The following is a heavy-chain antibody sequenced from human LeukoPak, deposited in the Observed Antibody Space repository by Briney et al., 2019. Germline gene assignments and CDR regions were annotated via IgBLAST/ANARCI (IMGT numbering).Heavy chain of an antibody. D-gene: IGHD5-12*01. Sequence: GGSLRLSCAASGFTFSSYWVHWVRQASGKGLVWVSRINSDGSSTNYADSVKGRFTISRDNAKNTLYLQMNSLRAEDTAVYYCVRDRGYNGYGTNDYWGQGTLVTVSS. J-gene: IGHJ4*02. CDR2: INSDGSST. V-gene: IGHV3-74*01. CDR1: GFTFSSYW. CDR3: VRDRGYNGYGTNDY.